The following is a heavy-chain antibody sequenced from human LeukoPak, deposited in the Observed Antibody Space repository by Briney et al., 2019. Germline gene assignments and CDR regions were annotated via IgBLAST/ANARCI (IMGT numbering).Heavy chain of an antibody. CDR1: GDSMRSYY. CDR2: IYFRGST. J-gene: IGHJ4*02. CDR3: ARWDDKRPL. V-gene: IGHV4-59*01. D-gene: IGHD3-9*01. Sequence: SETLSLTCTVSGDSMRSYYWSWIRQPPGKGLEWIASIYFRGSTNYNPSLKSRVTISVDTSKNQFSLKLSSVTAADTAVYYCARWDDKRPLWGQGTLVAVSS.